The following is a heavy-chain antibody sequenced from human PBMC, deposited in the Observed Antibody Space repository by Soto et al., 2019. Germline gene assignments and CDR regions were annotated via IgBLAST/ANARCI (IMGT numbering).Heavy chain of an antibody. Sequence: GGSLRLSCAASGFTFSSHGMHWVRQAPGKGLERVAVIWDDGSNKYYADSVKGRFTISRDNSKNTLYLQMNSLRAEDTAVYYCARDSSSGSYTVYYYYYGMDVWGQGTTVTVSS. J-gene: IGHJ6*02. CDR1: GFTFSSHG. CDR3: ARDSSSGSYTVYYYYYGMDV. V-gene: IGHV3-33*08. CDR2: IWDDGSNK. D-gene: IGHD1-26*01.